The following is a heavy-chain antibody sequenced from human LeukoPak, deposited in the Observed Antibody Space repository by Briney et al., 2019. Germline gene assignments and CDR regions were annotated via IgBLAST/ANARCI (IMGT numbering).Heavy chain of an antibody. J-gene: IGHJ6*03. CDR2: IYPDDSDT. CDR1: GYSFTSYW. V-gene: IGHV5-51*01. CDR3: ARLAYCSNDVCYSNYYYSMDV. Sequence: GESLKISCKGSGYSFTSYWIGWVRQMPGKGLEWMGIIYPDDSDTRYSPSFQGQVTISADKSISTAYLQWSSLKASDTAMYYCARLAYCSNDVCYSNYYYSMDVWGKGTTVTVSS. D-gene: IGHD2-8*01.